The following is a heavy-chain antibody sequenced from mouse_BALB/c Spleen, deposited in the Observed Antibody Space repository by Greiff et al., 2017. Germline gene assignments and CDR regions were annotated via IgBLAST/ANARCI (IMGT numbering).Heavy chain of an antibody. V-gene: IGHV5-17*02. Sequence: EVMLVESGGGLVQPGGSRKLSCAASGFTFSSFGMHWVRQAPEKGLEWVAYISSGSSTIYYADTVKGRFTISRDNPKNTLFLQMTSLRSEDTAMYYCAREELGFAYWGQGTLVTVSA. CDR2: ISSGSSTI. CDR3: AREELGFAY. J-gene: IGHJ3*01. D-gene: IGHD4-1*01. CDR1: GFTFSSFG.